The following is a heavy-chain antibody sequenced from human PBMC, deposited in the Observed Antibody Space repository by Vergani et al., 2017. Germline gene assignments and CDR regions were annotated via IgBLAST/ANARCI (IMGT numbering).Heavy chain of an antibody. Sequence: QVQLVQSGAEVKKPGASVKVSCKASGYTFTGYYMHWVRQAPGQGLEWMGWINPNSGGTNYAQKFQGRVTMTRDTSISTAYMELSRLRADDTAVYYCAREGGGTTPYYYYYMDVWGKGTTVTVSS. J-gene: IGHJ6*03. V-gene: IGHV1-2*02. CDR1: GYTFTGYY. CDR2: INPNSGGT. CDR3: AREGGGTTPYYYYYMDV. D-gene: IGHD4-11*01.